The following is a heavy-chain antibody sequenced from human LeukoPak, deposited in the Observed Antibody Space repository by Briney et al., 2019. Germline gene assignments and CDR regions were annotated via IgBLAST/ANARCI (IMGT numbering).Heavy chain of an antibody. CDR3: ARDDRDGYNYFDY. CDR1: GGTFSSCA. Sequence: ASVKVSCKASGGTFSSCAISWVRQAPGQGLEWMGRIIPILGIANYAQKFQGRVTITADKSTSTAYMELSSLRSEDTAVYYCARDDRDGYNYFDYWGQGTLVTVSS. D-gene: IGHD5-24*01. V-gene: IGHV1-69*04. J-gene: IGHJ4*02. CDR2: IIPILGIA.